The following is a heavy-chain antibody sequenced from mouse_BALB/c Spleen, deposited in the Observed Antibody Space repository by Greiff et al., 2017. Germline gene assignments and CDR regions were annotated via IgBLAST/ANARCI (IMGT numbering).Heavy chain of an antibody. CDR3: ARGGYGNPFAY. J-gene: IGHJ3*01. D-gene: IGHD2-10*02. CDR2: INPGSGGT. CDR1: GYAFTNYL. Sequence: VQLQQSGAELVRPGTSVKVSCKASGYAFTNYLIEWVKQRPGQGLEWIGVINPGSGGTNYNEKFKGKATLTADKSSSTAYMQLSSLTSDDSAVYFCARGGYGNPFAYWGQGTLVTVSA. V-gene: IGHV1-54*03.